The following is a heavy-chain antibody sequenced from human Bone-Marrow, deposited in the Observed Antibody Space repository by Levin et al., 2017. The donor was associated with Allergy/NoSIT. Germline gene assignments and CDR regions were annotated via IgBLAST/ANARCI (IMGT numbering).Heavy chain of an antibody. CDR1: SGSLSSVIHY. J-gene: IGHJ5*02. Sequence: SETLSLTCTVSSGSLSSVIHYWSWVRQPPGKGLEWIGYVYNGGITKYNPSLKSRVTISMDTSKDQFALELTSVTAADTAIYYCAREQTSDFLSGLSHNWVGPWG. CDR3: AREQTSDFLSGLSHNWVGP. D-gene: IGHD3-3*01. CDR2: VYNGGIT. V-gene: IGHV4-61*01.